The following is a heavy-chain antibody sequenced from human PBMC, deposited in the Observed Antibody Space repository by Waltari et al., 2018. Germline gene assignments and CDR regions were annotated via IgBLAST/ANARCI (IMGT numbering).Heavy chain of an antibody. J-gene: IGHJ4*02. CDR3: ARNKGWYGDGYFDY. CDR1: GFPFSHYA. CDR2: ITSNGAAT. V-gene: IGHV3-64*07. D-gene: IGHD6-19*01. Sequence: EVQLVESGGGLVHPGGSLRLSCAASGFPFSHYALHWVRKAPGKGLEYVSAITSNGAATYYADSVKGRFTISRDNSKNTLYLQMGSLRVEDMAVYYCARNKGWYGDGYFDYWGQGTLVSVSS.